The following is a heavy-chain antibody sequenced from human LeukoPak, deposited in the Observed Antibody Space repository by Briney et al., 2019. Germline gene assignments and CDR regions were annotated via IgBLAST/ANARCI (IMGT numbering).Heavy chain of an antibody. CDR3: AKGRGYNYGYIFGYFDY. D-gene: IGHD5-18*01. J-gene: IGHJ4*02. CDR1: GFTFSSYE. Sequence: PGGSLRLSCAASGFTFSSYEMNWVRQAPGKGLEWVSGISWNSGNIDYADSVKGRFTISRDNAKNSLYLQMNSLRAEDTALYYCAKGRGYNYGYIFGYFDYWGQGTLVTVSS. CDR2: ISWNSGNI. V-gene: IGHV3-9*01.